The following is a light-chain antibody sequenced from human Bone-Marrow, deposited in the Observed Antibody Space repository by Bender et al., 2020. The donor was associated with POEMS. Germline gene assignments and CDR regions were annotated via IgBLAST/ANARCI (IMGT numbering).Light chain of an antibody. CDR3: QAWDSSTVV. CDR1: DLGRLT. J-gene: IGLJ2*01. Sequence: SYVLTQPPAVSVAPGQTAFLTCGGDDLGRLTVHWYQQKAGQAPVVVIYDDTERPSGIPDRFTGANSGNTATLNISGTQAMDEANDHCQAWDSSTVVFGGGTKLTVL. CDR2: DDT. V-gene: IGLV3-21*02.